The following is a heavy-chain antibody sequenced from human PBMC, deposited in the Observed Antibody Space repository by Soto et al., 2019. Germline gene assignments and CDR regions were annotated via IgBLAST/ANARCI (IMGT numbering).Heavy chain of an antibody. CDR1: GYTFIDYY. V-gene: IGHV1-2*02. Sequence: GASVKVSCKASGYTFIDYYMYWVRQAPGQGFEWLGRISPKSGATNYAQKFQGRVTMTWDTSLNTAYMELSSLISEDTAVYYCARPPGYISDWYYFDLWGQGTLVTVSS. CDR2: ISPKSGAT. CDR3: ARPPGYISDWYYFDL. J-gene: IGHJ4*02. D-gene: IGHD3-9*01.